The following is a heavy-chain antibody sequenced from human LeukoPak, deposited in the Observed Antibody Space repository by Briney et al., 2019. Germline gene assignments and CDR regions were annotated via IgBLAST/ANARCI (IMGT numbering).Heavy chain of an antibody. Sequence: GGSLRLSCAASGFTLSSYAMSWVRQAPGRGLEWVSTISGGGGSTYYSDSVKGRFTISRDNSKNTLYLQMNSLRAEDTAIYYCARENWVYNWKYDSSGSGINYWGQGTLVTVSS. CDR2: ISGGGGST. CDR3: ARENWVYNWKYDSSGSGINY. J-gene: IGHJ4*02. V-gene: IGHV3-23*01. CDR1: GFTLSSYA. D-gene: IGHD3-22*01.